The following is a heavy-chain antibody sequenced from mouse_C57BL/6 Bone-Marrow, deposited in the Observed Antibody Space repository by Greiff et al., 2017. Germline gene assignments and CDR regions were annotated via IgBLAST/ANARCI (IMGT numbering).Heavy chain of an antibody. CDR2: INPNNGGT. CDR3: ARRDWVYYAMDY. CDR1: GYTFTDYN. J-gene: IGHJ4*01. D-gene: IGHD4-1*01. Sequence: VQLKESGPELVKPGASVKIPCKASGYTFTDYNMDWVKQSHGKSLEWIGDINPNNGGTIYNQKFKGKATLTVDKSSSTAYMELRSLTSEDTAVYYCARRDWVYYAMDYWGQGTSVTVSS. V-gene: IGHV1-18*01.